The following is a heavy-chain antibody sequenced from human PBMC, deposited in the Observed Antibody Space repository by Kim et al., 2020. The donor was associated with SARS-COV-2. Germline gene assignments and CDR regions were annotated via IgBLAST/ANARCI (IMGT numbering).Heavy chain of an antibody. CDR1: GFTFEDYG. Sequence: GGSLRLSCAASGFTFEDYGMSWVRQAPGKGLEWVSGINRKSDSTGYVYSVQGRFTISRDNAKKSLYLQMHRLRAKDTAFYHCERGSVRGPFYLWDQG. CDR3: ERGSVRGPFYL. J-gene: IGHJ1*01. V-gene: IGHV3-20*01. CDR2: INRKSDST. D-gene: IGHD3-10*02.